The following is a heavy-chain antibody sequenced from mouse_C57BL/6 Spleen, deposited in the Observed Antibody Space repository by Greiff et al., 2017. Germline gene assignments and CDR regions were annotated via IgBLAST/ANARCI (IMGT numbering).Heavy chain of an antibody. CDR3: ATHYYCRSSFDD. CDR1: GFTINDYY. D-gene: IGHD1-1*01. V-gene: IGHV14-1*01. J-gene: IGHJ2*01. Sequence: VQLQQSGAELVRPGASVKLSCTASGFTINDYYMHWVKQRPEQGLEWIGRIDPEDGDTEYAPKFKGKATMTADTSSNTAYLQLSSLSSDDSAVYYCATHYYCRSSFDDWGQGTTLTVS. CDR2: IDPEDGDT.